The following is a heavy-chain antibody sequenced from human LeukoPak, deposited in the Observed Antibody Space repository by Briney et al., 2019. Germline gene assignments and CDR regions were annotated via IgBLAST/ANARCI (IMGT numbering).Heavy chain of an antibody. CDR3: ARSRDIGFDP. D-gene: IGHD2-15*01. J-gene: IGHJ5*02. V-gene: IGHV4-34*01. Sequence: PSETLSLTCAVYGGSFSGYYWSWIRQPPGKGLEWIGEINHSGSTNYNPSLKSRVTISVDTSKNQFSLKLSSVTAADTTVYYCARSRDIGFDPWGQGTLVTVSS. CDR1: GGSFSGYY. CDR2: INHSGST.